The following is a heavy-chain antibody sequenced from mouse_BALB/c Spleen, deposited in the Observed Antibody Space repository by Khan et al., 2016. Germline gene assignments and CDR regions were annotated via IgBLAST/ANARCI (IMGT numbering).Heavy chain of an antibody. D-gene: IGHD3-3*01. J-gene: IGHJ3*01. CDR2: INPSTGYT. Sequence: QVQLKESGAELAKPGASVKMSCKAPGYTFTSYWMHWVKQRPGQGLEWIGYINPSTGYTEYNQKFKDKATLTADKSSSTAYMQLSSLTSEGSAVYYCARSRAFAYWGQGTLVTVSA. CDR3: ARSRAFAY. CDR1: GYTFTSYW. V-gene: IGHV1-7*01.